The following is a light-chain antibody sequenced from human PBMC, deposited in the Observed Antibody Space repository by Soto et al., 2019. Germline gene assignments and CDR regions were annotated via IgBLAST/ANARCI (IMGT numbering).Light chain of an antibody. CDR3: SSYTASTPFYV. CDR2: DVH. Sequence: QSVLTQPASVSGSPGQSITISCTGARTDVYGHDYVSWYQQHPGQAPKLIIFDVHNRSSGVSSRFSGSKSGDTASLTISGLRAEDDGDYYCSSYTASTPFYVFGTGTKLTVL. J-gene: IGLJ1*01. CDR1: RTDVYGHDY. V-gene: IGLV2-14*03.